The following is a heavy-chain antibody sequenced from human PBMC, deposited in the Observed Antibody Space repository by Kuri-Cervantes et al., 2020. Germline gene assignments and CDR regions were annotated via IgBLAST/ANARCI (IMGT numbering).Heavy chain of an antibody. V-gene: IGHV4-4*07. J-gene: IGHJ4*02. CDR1: GGSISSYY. CDR2: IYTSGST. D-gene: IGHD3-9*01. CDR3: ASTSDILTGYADYFDY. Sequence: ESLKISCTVSGGSISSYYWSWIRQPAGKGLEWIGRIYTSGSTNYNPSLKSRVTMSVDTSKNQFSLKLSSVTAADTAVYYCASTSDILTGYADYFDYWGQGTLVTVSS.